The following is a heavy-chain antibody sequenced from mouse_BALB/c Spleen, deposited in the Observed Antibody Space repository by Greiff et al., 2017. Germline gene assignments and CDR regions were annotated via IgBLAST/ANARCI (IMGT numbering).Heavy chain of an antibody. CDR1: GYAFSSYW. Sequence: VQLQQSGAELVRPGSSVKISCKASGYAFSSYWMNWVKQRPGQGLEWIGQIYPGDGDTNYNGKFKGKATLTADKSSSTAYMQLSSLTSEDSAVYFCARNGANSLLRLYDWGQGTTLTVSS. J-gene: IGHJ2*01. V-gene: IGHV1-80*01. D-gene: IGHD1-2*01. CDR2: IYPGDGDT. CDR3: ARNGANSLLRLYD.